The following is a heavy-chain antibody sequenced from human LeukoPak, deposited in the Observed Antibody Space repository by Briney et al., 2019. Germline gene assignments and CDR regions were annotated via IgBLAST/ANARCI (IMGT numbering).Heavy chain of an antibody. CDR3: ARAEPFGGNDY. Sequence: SETLSLTCTVSGGSISSYYWSWIRQPPGQGLEWIGYIYYSGSTNYNPSLKSRVTISVDTSKNLFSLKLSSVTAADTAVYYCARAEPFGGNDYWGQGTLVTVSS. D-gene: IGHD3-10*01. J-gene: IGHJ4*02. V-gene: IGHV4-59*01. CDR1: GGSISSYY. CDR2: IYYSGST.